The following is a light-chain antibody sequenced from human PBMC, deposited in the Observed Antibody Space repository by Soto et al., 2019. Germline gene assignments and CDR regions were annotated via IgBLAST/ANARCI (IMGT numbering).Light chain of an antibody. CDR2: DNN. V-gene: IGLV1-51*01. J-gene: IGLJ1*01. CDR3: GTWDSSLSAGV. CDR1: SSNIGNNY. Sequence: QSVLTQPPSVSAAPGQKVTISCSGSSSNIGNNYVSWYQQLPGTAPKLPLYDNNKRPSGIPDRFSGSKSGTSATLGITGLQTGDEAEDYCGTWDSSLSAGVFGTGTKLTVL.